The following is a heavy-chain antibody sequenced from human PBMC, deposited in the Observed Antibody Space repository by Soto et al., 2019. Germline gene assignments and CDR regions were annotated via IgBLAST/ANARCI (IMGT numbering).Heavy chain of an antibody. V-gene: IGHV1-69*12. CDR2: IIPIFGTA. CDR1: GCTFSSYT. Sequence: QVQLVQSGAEVKKPGSSVTVSCKASGCTFSSYTISWVRQAPGQGLEGMGGIIPIFGTANYAQKFQGRVTITADESTSTAYMELSSLRSEDTDVYYCARGNHRWLQLWYFDLWGRGTLVTVSS. J-gene: IGHJ2*01. D-gene: IGHD5-12*01. CDR3: ARGNHRWLQLWYFDL.